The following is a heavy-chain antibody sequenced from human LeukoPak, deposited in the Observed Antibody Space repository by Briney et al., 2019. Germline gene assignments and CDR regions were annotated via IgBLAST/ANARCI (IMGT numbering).Heavy chain of an antibody. D-gene: IGHD2-2*01. CDR3: ARAGHCSSTSCYAGGYFDY. J-gene: IGHJ4*02. Sequence: PSQTLSLTCAVSGGSISSGGYSWSWIRQPPGKGLEWIGYIYHSGSTYYNPSLKSRVTKSVDRSKNQFSLKLSSVTAADTAVYYCARAGHCSSTSCYAGGYFDYWGQGTLVTVSS. CDR2: IYHSGST. CDR1: GGSISSGGYS. V-gene: IGHV4-30-2*01.